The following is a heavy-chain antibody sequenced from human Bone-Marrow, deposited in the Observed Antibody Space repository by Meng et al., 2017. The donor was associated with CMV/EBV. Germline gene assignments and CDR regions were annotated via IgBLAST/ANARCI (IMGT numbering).Heavy chain of an antibody. Sequence: YMRWVRQAPRTGLRLVSYITSSGSTQYYSYPVQGQFPIPSYNAKNPLYLQINSLRPEDTAVYYCAKRSAEAGLSDHNCFDPWAQGTLVTVSS. J-gene: IGHJ5*02. V-gene: IGHV3-11*04. CDR3: AKRSAEAGLSDHNCFDP. D-gene: IGHD6-13*01. CDR1: Y. CDR2: ITSSGSTQ.